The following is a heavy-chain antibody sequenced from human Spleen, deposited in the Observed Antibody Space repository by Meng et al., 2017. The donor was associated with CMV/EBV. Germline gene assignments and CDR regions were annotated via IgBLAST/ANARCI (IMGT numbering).Heavy chain of an antibody. V-gene: IGHV3-30*02. CDR1: GFTFSSYG. CDR2: IRYDGSNK. CDR3: ASRAMVRGVIANWFDP. Sequence: GGSLRLSCAASGFTFSSYGMHWVRQAPGKGLEWVAFIRYDGSNKYYADSVKGRFTISRDNSKNSLYLQMNSLRAEDTAVYYCASRAMVRGVIANWFDPWGQGALVTVSS. J-gene: IGHJ5*02. D-gene: IGHD3-10*01.